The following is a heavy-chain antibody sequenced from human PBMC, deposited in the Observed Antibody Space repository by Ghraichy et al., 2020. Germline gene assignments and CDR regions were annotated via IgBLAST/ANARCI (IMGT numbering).Heavy chain of an antibody. V-gene: IGHV4-30-2*01. CDR3: ARYIVVVPAAIGVGWFDP. J-gene: IGHJ5*02. CDR2: IYHSGST. Sequence: SETLSLTCAVSGGSISSGGYSWSWIRQPPGKGLEWIGYIYHSGSTYYNPSLKSRVTISVDRSKNQFSLKLSSVTAADTAVYYCARYIVVVPAAIGVGWFDPWGQGTLVTVSS. CDR1: GGSISSGGYS. D-gene: IGHD2-2*02.